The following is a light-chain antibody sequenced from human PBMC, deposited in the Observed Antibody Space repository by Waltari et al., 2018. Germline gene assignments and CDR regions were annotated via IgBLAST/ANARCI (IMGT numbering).Light chain of an antibody. Sequence: DIHMTQSPSSVSASVGDRVTITCRASQDLHTWLAWYQQTPGKAPKLLIQGASSLQSGVPSRFSGSGSGTDFTFTISSLQPEDVATYYCQQANSFPFTFGPGTKVDIK. J-gene: IGKJ3*01. V-gene: IGKV1-12*01. CDR1: QDLHTW. CDR3: QQANSFPFT. CDR2: GAS.